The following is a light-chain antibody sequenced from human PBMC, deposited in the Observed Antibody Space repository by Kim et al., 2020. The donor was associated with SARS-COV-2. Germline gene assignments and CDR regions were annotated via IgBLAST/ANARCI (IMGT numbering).Light chain of an antibody. V-gene: IGKV3-15*01. Sequence: GSPGERATLPCRASQSVNSNLAWYQHKPDQPPRLLIYGAFIRAPGVPARFSGSGSGTEFTLTITSLQSEDFAAYYCQQYDNWPRTFGQGTKVDIK. CDR2: GAF. J-gene: IGKJ1*01. CDR1: QSVNSN. CDR3: QQYDNWPRT.